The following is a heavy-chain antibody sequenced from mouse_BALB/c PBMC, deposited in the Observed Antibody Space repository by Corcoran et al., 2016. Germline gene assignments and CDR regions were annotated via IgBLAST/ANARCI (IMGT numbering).Heavy chain of an antibody. CDR3: AREVLVCYPFDY. J-gene: IGHJ2*01. CDR1: GYTFTSYV. Sequence: EVQLQQSGPELVKPGASVKMSCKASGYTFTSYVMHWVKQKPGQGLEWIGYIYPYNDGTKYNEKFKGKAPLSSDKSSSAAYMEFSSLTSEDSAVYYCAREVLVCYPFDYWDQGTTLTVS. V-gene: IGHV1S136*01. D-gene: IGHD2-12*01. CDR2: IYPYNDGT.